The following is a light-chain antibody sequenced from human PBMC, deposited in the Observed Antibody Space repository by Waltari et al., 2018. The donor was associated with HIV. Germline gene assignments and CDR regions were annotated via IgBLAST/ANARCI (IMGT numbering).Light chain of an antibody. V-gene: IGLV2-23*02. CDR1: SSDVGGYNL. CDR2: EVS. CDR3: CAYAGSTTYVI. J-gene: IGLJ2*01. Sequence: QSALTQPASVSGSPGQSITISCTATSSDVGGYNLVSWYQQHPGKAPKLMIYEVSKRPSGVSNRFSGSKSGNTASLTISGLQAEDEADYYCCAYAGSTTYVIFGGGTKLTVL.